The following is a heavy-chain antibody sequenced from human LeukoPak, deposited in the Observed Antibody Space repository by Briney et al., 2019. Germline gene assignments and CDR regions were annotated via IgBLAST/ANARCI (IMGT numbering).Heavy chain of an antibody. D-gene: IGHD3-16*01. J-gene: IGHJ3*02. CDR1: GFTFSSYA. Sequence: GSLRLSCAASGFTFSSYAMSWIRQPPGKGLEWIGNIFYSGSTSYNPSLKSRVTISVDTSKNQFSLKLSSVTAADTTVYYCAGMITENGAFDIWGQGTRVTVSS. CDR2: IFYSGST. V-gene: IGHV4-59*04. CDR3: AGMITENGAFDI.